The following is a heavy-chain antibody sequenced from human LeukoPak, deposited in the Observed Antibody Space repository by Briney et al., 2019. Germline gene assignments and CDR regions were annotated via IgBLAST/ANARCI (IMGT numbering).Heavy chain of an antibody. CDR1: GFTFSNYA. CDR2: ISYDGSGK. Sequence: GGSLRFSCAASGFTFSNYAMHWVRQAPGKGLEWVALISYDGSGKYYSDSVKGRFTISRDSSENTLYLQMNSLRAEDTAIYYCARERTGYYIVYWGQGTLVTVSS. D-gene: IGHD3-3*01. J-gene: IGHJ4*02. V-gene: IGHV3-30*04. CDR3: ARERTGYYIVY.